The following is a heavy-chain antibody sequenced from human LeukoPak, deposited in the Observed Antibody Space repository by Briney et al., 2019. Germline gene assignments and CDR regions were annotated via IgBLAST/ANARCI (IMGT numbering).Heavy chain of an antibody. CDR2: IYYSGST. Sequence: SETLSLTCAVYGGSFSSYYWGWIRQPPGKGLEWIGSIYYSGSTYYNPSLKSRVTISVDTSKNQFSLKLSSVTAADTAVYYCARLYGSGSSLYFDYWGQGTLVTVSS. J-gene: IGHJ4*02. D-gene: IGHD3-10*01. CDR3: ARLYGSGSSLYFDY. CDR1: GGSFSSYY. V-gene: IGHV4-39*07.